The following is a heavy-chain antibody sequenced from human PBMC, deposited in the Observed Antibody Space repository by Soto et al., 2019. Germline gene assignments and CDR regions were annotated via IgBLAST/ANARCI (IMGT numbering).Heavy chain of an antibody. D-gene: IGHD6-19*01. CDR1: GVSISSGDYY. CDR2: IYYSGST. J-gene: IGHJ4*02. Sequence: SETLSLTCTVSGVSISSGDYYWSWIRQTPGKGLEWIGYIYYSGSTYYNPSLKSRVTISVDTSKNQFSLRLISVTAADTALYYCARRYGWLYFDYWGQGSLVTV. V-gene: IGHV4-30-4*01. CDR3: ARRYGWLYFDY.